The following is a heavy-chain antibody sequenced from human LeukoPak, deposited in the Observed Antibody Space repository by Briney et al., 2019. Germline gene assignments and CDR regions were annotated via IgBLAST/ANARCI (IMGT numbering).Heavy chain of an antibody. CDR1: GGSISDSNYY. CDR3: ARQSTIAAARIDP. J-gene: IGHJ5*02. D-gene: IGHD6-25*01. Sequence: PSETLSLTCTVSGGSISDSNYYWGWIRQPPGRGLEWIANIYYSGSAYYNPSLKSRVTVSIDTSKNQFSLKLNSVTAADTAVYYCARQSTIAAARIDPWGQGTLVTVSS. CDR2: IYYSGSA. V-gene: IGHV4-39*01.